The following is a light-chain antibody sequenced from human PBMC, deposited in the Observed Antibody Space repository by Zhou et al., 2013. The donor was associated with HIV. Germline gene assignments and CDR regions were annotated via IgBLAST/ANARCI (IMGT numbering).Light chain of an antibody. J-gene: IGKJ4*01. CDR1: QSISSW. CDR3: QQYDSYPLT. CDR2: KAS. Sequence: DIQMTQSPSTLSAFVGDRVTITCRASQSISSWLAWYHQKPGKAPKLLIYKASSLESGVPSRFSGSGSGTEFTLTISSLQPDDLATYYCQQYDSYPLTFGGGTKVEIK. V-gene: IGKV1-5*03.